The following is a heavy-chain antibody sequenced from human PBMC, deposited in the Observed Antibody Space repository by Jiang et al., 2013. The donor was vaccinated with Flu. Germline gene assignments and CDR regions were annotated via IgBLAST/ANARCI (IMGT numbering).Heavy chain of an antibody. Sequence: TFTSYAMNWVRQAPGQGLEWMGWINTNTGNPTYAQGFTGRFVFSLDTSVSTAYLQISSLKAEDTAVYYCARDSLAGSGGERYFDLWGRGTLVAVSS. J-gene: IGHJ2*01. D-gene: IGHD6-19*01. CDR2: INTNTGNP. CDR3: ARDSLAGSGGERYFDL. V-gene: IGHV7-4-1*02. CDR1: TFTSYA.